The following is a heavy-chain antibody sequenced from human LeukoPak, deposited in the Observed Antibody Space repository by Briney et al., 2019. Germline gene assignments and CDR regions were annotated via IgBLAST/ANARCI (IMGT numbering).Heavy chain of an antibody. V-gene: IGHV4-4*07. CDR2: MYTSGRV. Sequence: PSETLSLTCTVSGGSISNYYWSWIRQPAGKGLEWIGHMYTSGRVNYNPSLESRVTMSMDTSKNQLSLKLSSVTAADTAVYHCASLRERSYYARGFDYWGRGTLVTVSS. J-gene: IGHJ4*02. CDR3: ASLRERSYYARGFDY. D-gene: IGHD1-26*01. CDR1: GGSISNYY.